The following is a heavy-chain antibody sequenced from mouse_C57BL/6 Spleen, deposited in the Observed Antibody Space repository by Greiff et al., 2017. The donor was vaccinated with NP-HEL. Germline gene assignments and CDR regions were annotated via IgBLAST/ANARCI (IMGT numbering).Heavy chain of an antibody. CDR2: IHPSDSDT. J-gene: IGHJ2*01. CDR3: AIGDYYGSSYGYFDY. D-gene: IGHD1-1*01. Sequence: VQLQQPGAELVKPGASVKVSCKASGYTFTSYWMHWVKQRPGQGLEWIGRIHPSDSDTNYNQKFKGKATLTVDKSSSTAYMQLSRLTSEDSAVYYWAIGDYYGSSYGYFDYWGQGTTLTVSS. CDR1: GYTFTSYW. V-gene: IGHV1-74*01.